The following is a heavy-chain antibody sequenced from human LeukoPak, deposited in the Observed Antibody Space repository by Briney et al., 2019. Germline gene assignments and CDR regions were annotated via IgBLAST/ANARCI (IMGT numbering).Heavy chain of an antibody. D-gene: IGHD6-19*01. CDR3: ARQCGRLGSFDY. J-gene: IGHJ4*02. CDR2: IYYDGRT. CDR1: GGSISSSSYY. Sequence: PSETLSLTCTVSGGSISSSSYYWGWIRQPPGKGLDWIGSIYYDGRTYYNPSLKSRVTISVDTSKNQFSLKLSSVTAADTAVYYCARQCGRLGSFDYWGQGTLVTVSS. V-gene: IGHV4-39*01.